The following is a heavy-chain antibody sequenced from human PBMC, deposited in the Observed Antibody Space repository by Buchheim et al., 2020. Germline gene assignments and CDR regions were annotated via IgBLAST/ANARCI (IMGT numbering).Heavy chain of an antibody. CDR2: ISSSSTI. D-gene: IGHD3-3*01. CDR3: ARVSDFWSGYLPDY. J-gene: IGHJ4*02. V-gene: IGHV3-48*01. Sequence: EVQLVESGGGLVQPGGSLRLSCAASGFTFSSYSMNWVRQAPEKGLEWVSYISSSSTIYYADSVKGRFTISRDNAKNSLYLQMNSLRAEDTAVYYCARVSDFWSGYLPDYWGQGTL. CDR1: GFTFSSYS.